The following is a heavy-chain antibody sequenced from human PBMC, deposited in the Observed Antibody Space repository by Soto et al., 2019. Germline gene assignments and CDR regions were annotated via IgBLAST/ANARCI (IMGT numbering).Heavy chain of an antibody. CDR3: AKSPGMYYYDSSGYYHYDY. Sequence: GGSLGLSCAASGFTFSSYAMSWVRQAPGKGLEWVSAISGSGGSTYYADSVKGRFTISRDNSKNTLYLQMNSLRAEDTAVYYCAKSPGMYYYDSSGYYHYDYWGQGTLVTVSS. J-gene: IGHJ4*02. D-gene: IGHD3-22*01. CDR2: ISGSGGST. V-gene: IGHV3-23*01. CDR1: GFTFSSYA.